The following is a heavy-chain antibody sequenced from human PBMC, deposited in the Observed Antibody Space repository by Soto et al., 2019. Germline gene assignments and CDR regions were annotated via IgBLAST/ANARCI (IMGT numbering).Heavy chain of an antibody. J-gene: IGHJ6*02. D-gene: IGHD3-10*01. CDR2: INPNSGGT. V-gene: IGHV1-2*02. CDR3: ARDSLWFGELMGYYYYYGMDV. Sequence: ASVKVSCKASGYTFTGYYMHWVRQAPGQGLEWMGWINPNSGGTNYAQKFQGRVTMTRDTSISTAYMELSRLRSDDTAVYYCARDSLWFGELMGYYYYYGMDVWRQGTTVTVSS. CDR1: GYTFTGYY.